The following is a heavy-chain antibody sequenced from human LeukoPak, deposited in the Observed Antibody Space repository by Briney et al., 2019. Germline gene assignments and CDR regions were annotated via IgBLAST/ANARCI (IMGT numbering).Heavy chain of an antibody. D-gene: IGHD3-9*01. Sequence: GGSLRLSCAASGFTVSSNYMSWVRQAPGKGLEWVSVIYSGGSTYYADSVKGRFTISRDNSKNTLYLQMNSLRAEDTAVYYCAKKRINYDILTGYEYPLFDYWGQGTLVTVSS. CDR3: AKKRINYDILTGYEYPLFDY. CDR2: IYSGGST. J-gene: IGHJ4*02. CDR1: GFTVSSNY. V-gene: IGHV3-53*01.